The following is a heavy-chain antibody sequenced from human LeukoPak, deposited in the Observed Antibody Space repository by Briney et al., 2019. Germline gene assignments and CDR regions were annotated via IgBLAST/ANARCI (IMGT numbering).Heavy chain of an antibody. CDR2: ISYDGSNK. V-gene: IGHV3-30*04. Sequence: GGSLRLSCAASGFTFSSYAMHWVRQAPGKGLEWVAVISYDGSNKYYADSVKGRFTISRDNSKNTLYLQINSLRAEDTAVYYCARDSRRLIVVVPAAIFYWGQGTLVTVSS. CDR1: GFTFSSYA. CDR3: ARDSRRLIVVVPAAIFY. J-gene: IGHJ4*02. D-gene: IGHD2-2*02.